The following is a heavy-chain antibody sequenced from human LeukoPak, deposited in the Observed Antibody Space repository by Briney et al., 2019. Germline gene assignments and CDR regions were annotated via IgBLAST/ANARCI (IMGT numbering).Heavy chain of an antibody. J-gene: IGHJ3*02. Sequence: TSETLSLTCTVSGGSISSSSYYWGWIRQPPGKGLEWIGSIYYSGSTYYNPSLKSRVTISVDTSKNQFSLKLSSVTAADTAVYYCARFYYGHRQSAFDIWGQGTMVTVSS. CDR1: GGSISSSSYY. D-gene: IGHD3-10*01. V-gene: IGHV4-39*07. CDR3: ARFYYGHRQSAFDI. CDR2: IYYSGST.